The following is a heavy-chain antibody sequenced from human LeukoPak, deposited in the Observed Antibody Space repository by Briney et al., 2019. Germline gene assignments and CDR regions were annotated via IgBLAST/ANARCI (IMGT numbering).Heavy chain of an antibody. J-gene: IGHJ4*02. D-gene: IGHD6-19*01. V-gene: IGHV4-34*01. CDR2: INHSGST. Sequence: KPSETLSLTCAVYGGSFSGYYWSWIRQPPGKGLEWIGEINHSGSTNYNPSLKSRVTISVDTSKNQFSLKLSSVTAADTAVYYCARRIAVAGTWLPFDYWGQGTLVTVSS. CDR3: ARRIAVAGTWLPFDY. CDR1: GGSFSGYY.